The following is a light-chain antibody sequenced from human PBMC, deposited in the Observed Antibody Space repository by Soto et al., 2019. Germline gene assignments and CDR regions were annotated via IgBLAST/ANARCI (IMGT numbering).Light chain of an antibody. CDR2: EVT. CDR1: SSDVGGYNY. CDR3: SSYAGSNNLV. J-gene: IGLJ2*01. V-gene: IGLV2-8*01. Sequence: QSALTQPPSASGSPGQSVTISCTGTSSDVGGYNYVSWYQQHPGKAPKLMIYEVTKRPSGVPDRFSGSKSGNTASLTVSGLLAEAEAAYYCSSYAGSNNLVFGGGTKVTVL.